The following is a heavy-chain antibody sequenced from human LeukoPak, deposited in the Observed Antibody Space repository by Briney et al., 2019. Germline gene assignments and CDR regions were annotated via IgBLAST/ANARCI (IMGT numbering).Heavy chain of an antibody. CDR3: ARLMVYATHYYYYGMDV. Sequence: ASVKVSCKASGYTFTSYDINWVRQATGQGLEWMGWMNPNSGNTGYAQKFQGRVTMTRNTSISTAYMELSSLRSEDTAVYYCARLMVYATHYYYYGMDVWGQGTTVTVSS. CDR1: GYTFTSYD. D-gene: IGHD2-8*01. J-gene: IGHJ6*02. CDR2: MNPNSGNT. V-gene: IGHV1-8*01.